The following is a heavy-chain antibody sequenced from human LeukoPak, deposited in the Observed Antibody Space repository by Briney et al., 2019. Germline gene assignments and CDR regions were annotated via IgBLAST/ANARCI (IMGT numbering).Heavy chain of an antibody. CDR2: ISHDGSEK. D-gene: IGHD3-3*01. J-gene: IGHJ4*02. CDR3: AKEVERAGYFDE. Sequence: PGGSLRLSCAVSGFTFSTEGMHWVRQAPGKGLEWVAFISHDGSEKYHAGSVKGRFTISRDNSKNTLFVQMNTLRDEDTAVYFCAKEVERAGYFDEWGQGTLVTVSS. V-gene: IGHV3-30*02. CDR1: GFTFSTEG.